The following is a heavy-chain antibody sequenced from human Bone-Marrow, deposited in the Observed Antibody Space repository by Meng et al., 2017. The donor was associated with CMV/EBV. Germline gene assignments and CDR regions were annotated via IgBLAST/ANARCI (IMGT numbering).Heavy chain of an antibody. V-gene: IGHV3-9*01. CDR2: ISWNSGSI. CDR3: ARSTSLTFDY. D-gene: IGHD2-2*01. CDR1: GFTFDDYA. Sequence: SLKISCAASGFTFDDYAMHWVRQAPGKGLEWVSGISWNSGSIGYADSVKGRFTISRDNAKNSLYLQMNSLRAEDTAVYYCARSTSLTFDYWGQGTLVTVSS. J-gene: IGHJ4*02.